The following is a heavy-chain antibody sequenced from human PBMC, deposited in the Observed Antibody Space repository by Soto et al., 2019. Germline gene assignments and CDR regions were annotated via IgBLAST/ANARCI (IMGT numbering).Heavy chain of an antibody. CDR3: AKEVDSSSWSSYYYYGMGV. V-gene: IGHV3-9*01. D-gene: IGHD6-13*01. J-gene: IGHJ6*02. CDR2: ISWNSGSI. Sequence: PGGSLRLSXAASGFTFDDYAMHWVRQAPGKGLEWVSGISWNSGSIGYADSVKGRFTISRDNAKNSLYLQMNSLRAEDTALYYCAKEVDSSSWSSYYYYGMGVWGQGTTVTVS. CDR1: GFTFDDYA.